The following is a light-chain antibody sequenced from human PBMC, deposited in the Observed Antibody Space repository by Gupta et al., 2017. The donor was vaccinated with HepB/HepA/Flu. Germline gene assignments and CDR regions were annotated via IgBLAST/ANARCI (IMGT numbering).Light chain of an antibody. Sequence: DIVLTQSPGTLSLSRGERATLSCRASQSVSSSYLAWYQQKPGQAPRLLIYGASSRASGIPDRFSGSGSGTDFTLTISRLEPEDFAVYYCQQYGSSSLTFGPGTKVDVK. CDR2: GAS. V-gene: IGKV3-20*01. J-gene: IGKJ3*01. CDR3: QQYGSSSLT. CDR1: QSVSSSY.